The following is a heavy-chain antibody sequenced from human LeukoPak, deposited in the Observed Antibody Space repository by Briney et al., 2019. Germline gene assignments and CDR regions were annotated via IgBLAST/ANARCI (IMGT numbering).Heavy chain of an antibody. D-gene: IGHD3-16*02. V-gene: IGHV3-23*01. CDR3: ATDADLYDYVWGSYRYVAVDY. CDR1: GFTFSSYA. CDR2: ISGSGGST. J-gene: IGHJ4*02. Sequence: GGSLRLSCAASGFTFSSYAMSWVRQAPGKGLEWVSAISGSGGSTYYADSVKGRFTISRDNSKNTLYLQMNSLRAEDTAVYYCATDADLYDYVWGSYRYVAVDYWGKGTLVTVSS.